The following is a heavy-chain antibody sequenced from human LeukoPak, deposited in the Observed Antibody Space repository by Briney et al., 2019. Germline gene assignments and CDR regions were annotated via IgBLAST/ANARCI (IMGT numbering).Heavy chain of an antibody. V-gene: IGHV5-51*01. Sequence: PGESLQISCKGSGYSFTNYWIVWVRQVPGRGLEYMGFIYPGDSNTRYSPSFQGQVTISADKSISTAYLQWSSLKASDTAMYYCARHRISDYDSGVSWCDPWGQGTLVTVSS. J-gene: IGHJ5*02. CDR3: ARHRISDYDSGVSWCDP. D-gene: IGHD5-12*01. CDR2: IYPGDSNT. CDR1: GYSFTNYW.